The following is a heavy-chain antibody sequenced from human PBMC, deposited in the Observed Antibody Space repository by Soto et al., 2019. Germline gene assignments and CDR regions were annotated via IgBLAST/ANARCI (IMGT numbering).Heavy chain of an antibody. J-gene: IGHJ4*02. CDR2: IWYDGSNK. CDR3: ARFKDGYNFYFDY. D-gene: IGHD5-12*01. V-gene: IGHV3-33*01. CDR1: GFTLSSYG. Sequence: GGSLRLSCAASGFTLSSYGMHWVRQAPGKGLEWVAVIWYDGSNKYYADSVKGRFTISRDKSKNTVYLQMNSLRAEDTAVYYCARFKDGYNFYFDYWGQGTLVTVSS.